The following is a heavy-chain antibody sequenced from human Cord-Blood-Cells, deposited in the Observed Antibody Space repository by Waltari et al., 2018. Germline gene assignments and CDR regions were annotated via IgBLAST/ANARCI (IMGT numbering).Heavy chain of an antibody. D-gene: IGHD2-15*01. Sequence: EVQLLESGGGLVQPGGSLRLSCAASGFTFSSYAMSWVGQPPGKGLEWVSAISGSGGSTYYADSVKGRFTISRDNSKNTLYLQMNSLRAEDTAVYYCAKDRNCSGGSCPFDYWGQGTLVTVSS. CDR3: AKDRNCSGGSCPFDY. J-gene: IGHJ4*02. CDR2: ISGSGGST. CDR1: GFTFSSYA. V-gene: IGHV3-23*01.